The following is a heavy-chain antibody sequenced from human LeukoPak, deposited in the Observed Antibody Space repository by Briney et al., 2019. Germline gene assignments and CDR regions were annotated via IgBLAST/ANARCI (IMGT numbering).Heavy chain of an antibody. CDR2: ISYDGSNK. V-gene: IGHV3-30*18. J-gene: IGHJ6*02. Sequence: GGSLRLSCAAPGFTFSSYGMHWVRQAPGKGLEWVAVISYDGSNKYYADSVKGRFTISRDNSKNTLYLQMNSLRAEDTAVYYCAKTLAVVPAAITTLRIPPYYYYGMDVWGQGTTVTVSS. D-gene: IGHD2-2*01. CDR1: GFTFSSYG. CDR3: AKTLAVVPAAITTLRIPPYYYYGMDV.